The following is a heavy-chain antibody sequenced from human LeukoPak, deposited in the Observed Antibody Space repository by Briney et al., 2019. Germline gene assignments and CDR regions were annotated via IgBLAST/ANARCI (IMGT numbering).Heavy chain of an antibody. CDR1: GFTFSGSN. Sequence: PGGSLRLSCAASGFTFSGSNIHWVRQASGKGLEWVGRIGSKANNYATAYAASVKGRFTISRGDSKNTAYLQMNSLKTEDTAVYYCTRSSPPPDYTNAPPFDYWGQGTLVTVSS. CDR2: IGSKANNYAT. D-gene: IGHD4-11*01. CDR3: TRSSPPPDYTNAPPFDY. V-gene: IGHV3-73*01. J-gene: IGHJ4*02.